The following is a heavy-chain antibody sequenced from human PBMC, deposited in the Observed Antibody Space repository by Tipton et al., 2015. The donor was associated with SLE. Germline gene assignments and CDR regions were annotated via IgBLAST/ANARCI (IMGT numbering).Heavy chain of an antibody. CDR1: GYSFTSYW. J-gene: IGHJ6*03. V-gene: IGHV5-51*01. D-gene: IGHD6-19*01. CDR2: IYTGDSDT. Sequence: QLVQSGAEVKKHGEYLKISCQGSGYSFTSYWIGWVRQIPGKGLEWMGIIYTGDSDTRYSPYFQGQVTISTDKSISTAYLQWSSLKASYTAMYYCARQAGYSSGLPPVYYMDVWCKGTTVTVSS. CDR3: ARQAGYSSGLPPVYYMDV.